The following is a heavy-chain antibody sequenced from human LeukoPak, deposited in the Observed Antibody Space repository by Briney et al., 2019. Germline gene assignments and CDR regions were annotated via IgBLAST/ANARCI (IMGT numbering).Heavy chain of an antibody. D-gene: IGHD6-13*01. CDR2: ISAYNGNT. Sequence: ASVKVSCKASGYTFTSYGISWVRQALGQGLEWLGWISAYNGNTNYAQKLQGRVTMTTDTSTSTAYMELRSLRSDDTAVYYCARDSSSWYYFDYWGQGTLVTVSS. CDR3: ARDSSSWYYFDY. CDR1: GYTFTSYG. J-gene: IGHJ4*02. V-gene: IGHV1-18*01.